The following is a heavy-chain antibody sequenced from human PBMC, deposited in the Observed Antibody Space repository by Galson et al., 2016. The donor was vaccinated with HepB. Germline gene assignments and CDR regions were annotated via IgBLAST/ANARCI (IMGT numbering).Heavy chain of an antibody. V-gene: IGHV3-23*01. J-gene: IGHJ2*01. CDR1: GFKFSDHY. CDR2: ISRSGGVT. D-gene: IGHD2-15*01. Sequence: SLRLSCAASGFKFSDHYMSWIRQAPGKGLEWVSSISRSGGVTYYTDSVKGRFTISRDSSKNTLYLQMNSLRAEDTAVYYCAKDRGLHHWFFDLWGRGTPVTVSS. CDR3: AKDRGLHHWFFDL.